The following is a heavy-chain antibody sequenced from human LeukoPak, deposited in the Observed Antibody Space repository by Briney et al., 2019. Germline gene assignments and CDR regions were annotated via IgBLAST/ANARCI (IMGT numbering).Heavy chain of an antibody. J-gene: IGHJ6*03. V-gene: IGHV4-59*01. Sequence: PSETLSLTCTVSGGSISSYYWSWIRQPPGKGLEWIGYIYYSGSTNYNPSLKSRVTISVDTSKNQFSLKLSSVTAEDTAVYYCARDDAAAAGTDYYYYMDVWGKGTTVTVSS. CDR2: IYYSGST. CDR1: GGSISSYY. CDR3: ARDDAAAAGTDYYYYMDV. D-gene: IGHD6-13*01.